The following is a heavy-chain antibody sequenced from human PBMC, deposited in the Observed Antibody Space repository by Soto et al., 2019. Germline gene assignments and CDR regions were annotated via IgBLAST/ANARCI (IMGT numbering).Heavy chain of an antibody. J-gene: IGHJ3*02. CDR2: IKSKTDGGTT. V-gene: IGHV3-15*01. D-gene: IGHD3-10*01. Sequence: RRLSCAASGFTFSNAWMSWVREAPGKGLEWVGRIKSKTDGGTTDYAAPVKGRFTISRDDSKNTLYLQMNSLKTEDTAVYYCTTVRETRLEQPAAFDIWGQGTMVTVSS. CDR3: TTVRETRLEQPAAFDI. CDR1: GFTFSNAW.